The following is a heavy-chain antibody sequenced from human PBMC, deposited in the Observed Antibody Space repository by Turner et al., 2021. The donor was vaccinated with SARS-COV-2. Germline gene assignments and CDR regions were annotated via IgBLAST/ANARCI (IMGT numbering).Heavy chain of an antibody. V-gene: IGHV4-30-4*01. Sequence: QVQLQESGPGLVKPSRSLSLTCTVSGGSISSGDYYWSWIRQPPGKGLDWIGYIYYSGSTYYNPSLKSRVTISVDPSKNQFSLKLSSVTAADTAVYYCARVPRYNWNYSFDYWGQGTLVTVSS. CDR2: IYYSGST. CDR1: GGSISSGDYY. J-gene: IGHJ4*02. CDR3: ARVPRYNWNYSFDY. D-gene: IGHD1-7*01.